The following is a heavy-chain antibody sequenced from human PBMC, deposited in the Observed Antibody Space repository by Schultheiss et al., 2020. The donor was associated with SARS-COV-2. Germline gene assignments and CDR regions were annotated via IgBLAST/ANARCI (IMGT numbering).Heavy chain of an antibody. D-gene: IGHD4-17*01. CDR2: IVSDGSET. J-gene: IGHJ4*02. V-gene: IGHV3-74*03. CDR3: ARSAVTTESVSDY. CDR1: GFSFSDYW. Sequence: GGSLRLSCEASGFSFSDYWIHWVRQAPGKGLVWVSSIVSDGSETTYADSVRGRFTISRDNAKKTLYLEMNSLGPEDTAVYYCARSAVTTESVSDYWGQGTVVTVSS.